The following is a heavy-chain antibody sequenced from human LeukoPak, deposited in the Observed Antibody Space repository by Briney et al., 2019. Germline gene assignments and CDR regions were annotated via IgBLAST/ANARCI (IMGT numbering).Heavy chain of an antibody. J-gene: IGHJ4*02. Sequence: PSETLSLTCTVSGGSISSSSYYWGWIRQPPGKGLEWIGSIYYSGSTYYNPSLKSRVTISVDRSKNQFSLKLSSVTAADTAVYYCARDPGTKNYWGQGTLVTVSS. V-gene: IGHV4-39*07. CDR3: ARDPGTKNY. CDR2: IYYSGST. CDR1: GGSISSSSYY. D-gene: IGHD1-7*01.